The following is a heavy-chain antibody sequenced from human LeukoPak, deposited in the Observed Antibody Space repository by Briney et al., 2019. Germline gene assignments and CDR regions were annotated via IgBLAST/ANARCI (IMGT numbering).Heavy chain of an antibody. CDR3: ARQRVNKWNNLWSFDY. J-gene: IGHJ4*02. CDR2: IYYTGST. CDR1: GDSISSYY. Sequence: PSETLSLTCTISGDSISSYYWSWIRQPPGKGLEWIGYIYYTGSTNYNPSLKSRVTISLDTSKNRFSLKLSSMTAADTAVYYCARQRVNKWNNLWSFDYWGQGTLVTVSS. V-gene: IGHV4-59*08. D-gene: IGHD1/OR15-1a*01.